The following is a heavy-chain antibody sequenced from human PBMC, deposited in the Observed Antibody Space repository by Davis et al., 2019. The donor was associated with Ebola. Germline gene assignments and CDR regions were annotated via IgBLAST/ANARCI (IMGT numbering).Heavy chain of an antibody. V-gene: IGHV4-31*03. J-gene: IGHJ5*02. D-gene: IGHD4-11*01. CDR2: IYYSGST. Sequence: SETLSLTCTVSGGSISSSSYYWSWIRQHPGKGLEWIGYIYYSGSTYYNPSLKSRVTISVDTSKNQFSLKLSSVTAADTAVYYCARGGTTVTTSWFDPWGQGTLVTVSS. CDR1: GGSISSSSYY. CDR3: ARGGTTVTTSWFDP.